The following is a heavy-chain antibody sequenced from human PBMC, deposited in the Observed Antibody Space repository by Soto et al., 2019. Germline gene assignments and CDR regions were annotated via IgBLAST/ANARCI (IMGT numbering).Heavy chain of an antibody. CDR1: GYTFTSYA. CDR3: ARGQVVVPRVAYYYYMDV. D-gene: IGHD2-2*01. CDR2: INAGNGNT. Sequence: QVQLVQSGAEVKKPGASVKVSCKASGYTFTSYAMHWVRQAPGQRLEWMGWINAGNGNTKYSQKFQGRVTITRDTSASTAYMELSSLRSEDTAVYYCARGQVVVPRVAYYYYMDVWGKGTTVTVSS. V-gene: IGHV1-3*01. J-gene: IGHJ6*03.